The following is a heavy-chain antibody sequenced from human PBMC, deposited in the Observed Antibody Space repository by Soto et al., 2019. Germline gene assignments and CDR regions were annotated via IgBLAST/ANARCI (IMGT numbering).Heavy chain of an antibody. D-gene: IGHD6-19*01. V-gene: IGHV4-30-2*01. CDR2: IYHSGST. J-gene: IGHJ4*02. Sequence: QLQLQESGSGLVKPSQTLSLTCAVSGGSISSGGYSWSWIRQPPGQGLEWIGYIYHSGSTYYNPSLKSRVTISVDRSKNQFSLKLSSVTAADTAVYYCARGIAVAGPTFLDYWGQGTLVTVSS. CDR1: GGSISSGGYS. CDR3: ARGIAVAGPTFLDY.